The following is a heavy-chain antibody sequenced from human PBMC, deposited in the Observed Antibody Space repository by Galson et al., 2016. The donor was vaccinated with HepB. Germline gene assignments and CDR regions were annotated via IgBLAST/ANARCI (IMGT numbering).Heavy chain of an antibody. V-gene: IGHV5-10-1*01. CDR1: GYSFTSYC. J-gene: IGHJ4*02. CDR3: ARHATYYYGSGSDYYFDY. Sequence: QSGAEVKKPGESLRNSCKVSGYSFTSYCISWVRQMPGKGLEWMGRIDPSDSYTNYSPSFQGHVTISADKSISTAYVQWSSLRASDTAIYYCARHATYYYGSGSDYYFDYWGQGTLLTVSS. CDR2: IDPSDSYT. D-gene: IGHD3-10*01.